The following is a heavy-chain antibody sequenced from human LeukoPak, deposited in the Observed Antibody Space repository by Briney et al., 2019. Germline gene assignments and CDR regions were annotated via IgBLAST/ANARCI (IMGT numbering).Heavy chain of an antibody. Sequence: SETLSLTCAVYGGSFSGYYWSWIRQPPGKGLEWIGEINHSGSTNYNPSLKSRVTISVDTSKSQFSLKLSSVTAADTAVYYCAKYDSSGWNAFDIWGQGTMVTVSS. D-gene: IGHD3-22*01. CDR3: AKYDSSGWNAFDI. J-gene: IGHJ3*02. V-gene: IGHV4-34*01. CDR2: INHSGST. CDR1: GGSFSGYY.